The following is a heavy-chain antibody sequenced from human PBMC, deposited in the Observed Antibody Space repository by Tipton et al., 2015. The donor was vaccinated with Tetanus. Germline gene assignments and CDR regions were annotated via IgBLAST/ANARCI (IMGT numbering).Heavy chain of an antibody. J-gene: IGHJ4*02. CDR3: ARANYEFPNKGPFDS. CDR1: GGSVRSGDYS. CDR2: ISDSGRT. V-gene: IGHV4-61*08. D-gene: IGHD3-3*01. Sequence: TLSLTCTVSGGSVRSGDYSWNWIRQPPGKGLEWLAHISDSGRTNSNYSLKSRITISRDTSKNQFSLRLTSVTAADTAVYYCARANYEFPNKGPFDSWGQGTLVIVSS.